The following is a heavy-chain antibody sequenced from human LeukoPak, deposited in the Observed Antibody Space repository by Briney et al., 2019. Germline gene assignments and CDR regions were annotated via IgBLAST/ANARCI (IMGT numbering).Heavy chain of an antibody. CDR1: GFTFNNAW. Sequence: GGSLRLSCAASGFTFNNAWMSWVRQAPGKGLEWVGRIKSKTDGGTTDYAAPVKGRFTISRDDSKNTLYLQMNSLKTEDTAVYYCTTDPKLRSDDAFDVWGQGTMVTVSS. V-gene: IGHV3-15*01. CDR2: IKSKTDGGTT. D-gene: IGHD4-17*01. J-gene: IGHJ3*01. CDR3: TTDPKLRSDDAFDV.